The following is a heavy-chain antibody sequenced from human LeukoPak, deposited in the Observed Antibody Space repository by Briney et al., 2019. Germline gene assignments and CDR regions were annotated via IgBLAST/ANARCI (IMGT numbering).Heavy chain of an antibody. CDR1: GYTFTSYA. CDR2: INTNTGNP. CDR3: ARDSDFYYDSSGHDAFDI. Sequence: ASVKVSCKASGYTFTSYAMNWVRQAPGQGLEWMGWINTNTGNPTYAQGFTGRFVFSLDTSVSTAYLQISSLKAEDTAVYYCARDSDFYYDSSGHDAFDIWGQGTMVTVSS. J-gene: IGHJ3*02. V-gene: IGHV7-4-1*02. D-gene: IGHD3-22*01.